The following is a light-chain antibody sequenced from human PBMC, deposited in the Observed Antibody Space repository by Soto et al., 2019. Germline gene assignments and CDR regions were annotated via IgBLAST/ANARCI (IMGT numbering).Light chain of an antibody. V-gene: IGLV2-14*01. Sequence: QSVLTQPASVSGSPGQSITISCTGTSSDVGTYNYVSWYQQHPGEAPKLLIYDVSNRPSGVSIRFSGSKSGNTASLTISGLQAEDEADYYCSSYTSSKSWIFGGGTKVTVL. J-gene: IGLJ3*02. CDR2: DVS. CDR1: SSDVGTYNY. CDR3: SSYTSSKSWI.